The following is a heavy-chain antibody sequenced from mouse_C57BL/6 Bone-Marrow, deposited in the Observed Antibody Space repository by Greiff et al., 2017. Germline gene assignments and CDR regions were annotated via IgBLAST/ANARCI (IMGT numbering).Heavy chain of an antibody. CDR2: SRNKANDYTT. V-gene: IGHV7-1*01. D-gene: IGHD1-1*01. Sequence: EVPVVESGGGLVQSGRSLRLSCATSGFTFSDFYMEWVRQAPGKGLEWIAASRNKANDYTTEYSASVKGRFIVSRDTSQSFLYLQMNALRAEDSAIYYCARDADDYGSHYYAMDYWGQGTSVTVSS. CDR1: GFTFSDFY. CDR3: ARDADDYGSHYYAMDY. J-gene: IGHJ4*01.